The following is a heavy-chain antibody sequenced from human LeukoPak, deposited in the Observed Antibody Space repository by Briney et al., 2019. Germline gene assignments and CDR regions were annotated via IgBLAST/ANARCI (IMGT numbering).Heavy chain of an antibody. CDR3: ARDALQGRDYDSLGY. D-gene: IGHD3-22*01. CDR1: GFTFSSYS. Sequence: KPGGSLRLSCAASGFTFSSYSMNWVRQAPGKGLEWVSSISSSSSYIYYADSVKGRFTISRDNAKNSLYLQMSSLRSDDTAVYYCARDALQGRDYDSLGYWGQGTRVTVSS. V-gene: IGHV3-21*01. J-gene: IGHJ4*02. CDR2: ISSSSSYI.